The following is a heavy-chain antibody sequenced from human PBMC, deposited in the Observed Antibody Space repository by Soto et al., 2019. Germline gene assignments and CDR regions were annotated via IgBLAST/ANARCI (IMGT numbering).Heavy chain of an antibody. Sequence: SETLSLTCTVSGGSISSYYWSWIRQPPGKGLEWIGYIYYSGSTNYNPSLKSRVTISVDTSKNQFSLKLSSVTAADTAVDYCARECGGDCYTQGGFDPWGQGTLVTVSS. J-gene: IGHJ5*02. V-gene: IGHV4-59*01. CDR2: IYYSGST. CDR3: ARECGGDCYTQGGFDP. D-gene: IGHD2-21*02. CDR1: GGSISSYY.